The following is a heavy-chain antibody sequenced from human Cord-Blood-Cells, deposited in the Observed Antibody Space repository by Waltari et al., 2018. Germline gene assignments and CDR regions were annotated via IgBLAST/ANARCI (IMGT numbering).Heavy chain of an antibody. Sequence: QVQLQESGPGLVKPSETLSLTCTVSGGPISSYYWSWIRQPPGKGLEWIGYIYYSGSTNYNPSLKSRVTISVDTSKNQFSLKLSSVTAADTAVYYCFGSGSDAFDIWGQGTMVTVSS. J-gene: IGHJ3*02. V-gene: IGHV4-59*01. D-gene: IGHD3-10*01. CDR3: FGSGSDAFDI. CDR1: GGPISSYY. CDR2: IYYSGST.